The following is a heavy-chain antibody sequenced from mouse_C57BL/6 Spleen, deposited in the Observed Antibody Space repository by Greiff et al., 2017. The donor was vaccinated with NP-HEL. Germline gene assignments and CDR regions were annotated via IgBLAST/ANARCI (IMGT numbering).Heavy chain of an antibody. J-gene: IGHJ2*01. CDR3: TPIYYDYDEVFDY. CDR1: GFTFSNYW. V-gene: IGHV6-3*01. D-gene: IGHD2-4*01. Sequence: EVKLEESGGGLVQPGGSMKLSCVASGFTFSNYWMNWVRQSPEKGLEWVAQIRLKSDNYATHYAESVKGRFTISRDDSKSSVYLQMNNLRAEDTGIYYCTPIYYDYDEVFDYWGQGTTLTVSS. CDR2: IRLKSDNYAT.